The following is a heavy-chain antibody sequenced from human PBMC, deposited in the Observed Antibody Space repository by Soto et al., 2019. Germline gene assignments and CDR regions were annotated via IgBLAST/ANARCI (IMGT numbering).Heavy chain of an antibody. D-gene: IGHD3-22*01. V-gene: IGHV5-51*01. CDR3: ARRHYYDSSGYYGPYDY. CDR2: IYPGDSDT. Sequence: GESLKISCKGSGYSFTSYWIGWVRQMPGKGLEWMGIIYPGDSDTRYGPSFQGQVTISADKSISTAYLQWSSLKASDTAMYYCARRHYYDSSGYYGPYDYWGQGTLVTVAS. J-gene: IGHJ4*02. CDR1: GYSFTSYW.